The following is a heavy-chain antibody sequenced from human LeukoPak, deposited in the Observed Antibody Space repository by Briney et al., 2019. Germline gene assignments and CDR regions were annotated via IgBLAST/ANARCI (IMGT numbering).Heavy chain of an antibody. CDR3: AKVGTTKYSYGYYFDY. CDR1: GFTFSSYA. Sequence: PGGSLRLSCAASGFTFSSYAMSWVRQAPGKGLEWVSAISGSGGSTYYADSVKGRFTISRDNSKNTLYLQMNSLRAEDTAVYYCAKVGTTKYSYGYYFDYWGQGTLVTVSS. J-gene: IGHJ4*02. V-gene: IGHV3-23*01. D-gene: IGHD5-18*01. CDR2: ISGSGGST.